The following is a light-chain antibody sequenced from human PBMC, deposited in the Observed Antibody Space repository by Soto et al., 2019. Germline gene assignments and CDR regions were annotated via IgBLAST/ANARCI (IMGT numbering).Light chain of an antibody. CDR2: VAS. CDR3: QQSFTTPFT. V-gene: IGKV1-39*01. J-gene: IGKJ3*01. Sequence: DIQMTQSPSSLSTSVGDKVTITCRASQSISKYLNWYQQKPGKAPKLLISVASSLQSEVPSRFSGDGSETDFTLSISSLQPEDSASYYCQQSFTTPFTFGTGTKVDV. CDR1: QSISKY.